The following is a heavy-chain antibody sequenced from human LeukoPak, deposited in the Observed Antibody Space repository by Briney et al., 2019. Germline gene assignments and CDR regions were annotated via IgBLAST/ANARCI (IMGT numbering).Heavy chain of an antibody. D-gene: IGHD3-3*01. CDR3: ARGLGEGYDFWSGYFRANAFDI. V-gene: IGHV3-20*04. CDR2: INWNGGST. Sequence: GGSLRLSCAASGFSFDDYGMSWVRQAPGKGLEWVSGINWNGGSTGYADSVKGRFTISRDNAKNSLYLQMNSLRAEDTALYYCARGLGEGYDFWSGYFRANAFDIWGQGTMVTVSS. CDR1: GFSFDDYG. J-gene: IGHJ3*02.